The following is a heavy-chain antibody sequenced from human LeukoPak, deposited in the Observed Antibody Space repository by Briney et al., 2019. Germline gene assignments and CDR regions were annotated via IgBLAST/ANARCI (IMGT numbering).Heavy chain of an antibody. CDR1: GASISSSAR. Sequence: PSGTLSLTCAVSGASISSSARWSWVRQFPGKGLEWIGEAYHGGSTNYNPSLKSRVTISLDNSNNHFSLRLSSVTAADTARYYCARRGCSGYEAYFDYWGQGTLVTVSS. CDR3: ARRGCSGYEAYFDY. CDR2: AYHGGST. V-gene: IGHV4-4*02. J-gene: IGHJ4*02. D-gene: IGHD5-12*01.